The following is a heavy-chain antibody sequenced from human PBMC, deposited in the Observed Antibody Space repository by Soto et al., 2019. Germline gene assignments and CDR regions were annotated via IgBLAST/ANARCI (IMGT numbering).Heavy chain of an antibody. D-gene: IGHD1-26*01. Sequence: VQLVDSGGGLVQPGGSLRLSCAASGFTFSNYVMSWVRQAPGKGLEWVSSISDSGGTSYYADSVKGRFTISRDNSKNTLYLQMNSLRAEDTAIYYCAKRPRALLTFDYWGQGTLVTVSS. V-gene: IGHV3-23*04. CDR2: ISDSGGTS. J-gene: IGHJ4*02. CDR3: AKRPRALLTFDY. CDR1: GFTFSNYV.